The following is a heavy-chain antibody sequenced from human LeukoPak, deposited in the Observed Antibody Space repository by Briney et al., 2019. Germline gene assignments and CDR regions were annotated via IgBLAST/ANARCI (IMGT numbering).Heavy chain of an antibody. V-gene: IGHV4-30-4*01. J-gene: IGHJ4*02. D-gene: IGHD5-24*01. CDR1: GGSISNGDDY. CDR2: IYYSGST. Sequence: SQTLSLTCTVSGGSISNGDDYWSWIRQPPGKGLEWIGYIYYSGSTYYNPPLKSRVTISVDTSKNPFSLKLSSVTAAGTAVYYCARVSRDGYNYYYFDYWGQGTLVTVSS. CDR3: ARVSRDGYNYYYFDY.